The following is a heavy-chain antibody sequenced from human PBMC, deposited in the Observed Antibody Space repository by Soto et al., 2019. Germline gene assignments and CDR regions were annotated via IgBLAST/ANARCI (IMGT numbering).Heavy chain of an antibody. V-gene: IGHV4-31*03. Sequence: QVQLQESGPGLVKPSQTLSLICTVSGGSINSGGYYWSWIRQHPGKGLEWIGYINDIGSAYYNPSLQSRLTISVDTSKSQFSLELRSMTAADTAVYYCARGGSANGDFCPFDYWGQGNLVAVSS. D-gene: IGHD4-17*01. CDR3: ARGGSANGDFCPFDY. CDR2: INDIGSA. CDR1: GGSINSGGYY. J-gene: IGHJ4*02.